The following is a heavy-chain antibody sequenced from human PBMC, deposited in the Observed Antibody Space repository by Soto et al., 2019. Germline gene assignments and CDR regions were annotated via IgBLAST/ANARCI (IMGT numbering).Heavy chain of an antibody. V-gene: IGHV3-23*01. CDR1: GFTFKNTW. D-gene: IGHD3-22*01. CDR3: AKGPDGSGYYHNWFDS. CDR2: ISRTGDSA. J-gene: IGHJ5*01. Sequence: GGSLRLSCAASGFTFKNTWMNWVRQAPGKGLEWVSSISRTGDSAYYADSVKGRFAISRDRSKNRLSLQMNSLRVEDTAVYYCAKGPDGSGYYHNWFDSWGQGTLVTVSS.